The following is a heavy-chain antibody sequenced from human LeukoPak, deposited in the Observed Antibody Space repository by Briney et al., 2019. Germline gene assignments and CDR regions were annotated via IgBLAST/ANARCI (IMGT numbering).Heavy chain of an antibody. D-gene: IGHD2-15*01. V-gene: IGHV3-30*02. CDR3: ARDATVGPAYFDL. J-gene: IGHJ4*02. CDR2: LRYDGTDT. Sequence: GGSLRLSCAASRFVFPSSGMHWVRQAPGKGLEWVAYLRYDGTDTYYADSVKGRFTISRDNSKHMLFLEMHSLRPDDTALYFYARDATVGPAYFDLWGQGALVTVSS. CDR1: RFVFPSSG.